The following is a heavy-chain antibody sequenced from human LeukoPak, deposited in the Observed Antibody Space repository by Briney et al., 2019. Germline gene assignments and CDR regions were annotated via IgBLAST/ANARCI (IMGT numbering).Heavy chain of an antibody. V-gene: IGHV4-59*08. D-gene: IGHD4-17*01. CDR3: ASLDYGDYYFDY. J-gene: IGHJ4*02. CDR2: IYYSGST. CDR1: GGSISGSY. Sequence: PSETLSLTCTVSGGSISGSYWSWIRQPPGKGLEWIGYIYYSGSTNYNPSLKSRVTISVDTSKNQFSLKLSSVTAADTAVYYCASLDYGDYYFDYWGQGTLVTVSS.